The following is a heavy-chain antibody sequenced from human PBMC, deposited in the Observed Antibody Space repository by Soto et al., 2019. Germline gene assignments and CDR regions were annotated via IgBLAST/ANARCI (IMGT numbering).Heavy chain of an antibody. V-gene: IGHV3-23*01. Sequence: GGSLRLSCAASGFTFSSYTMSWVRQAPGKGLEWVSAIGPSDGGTVYADSVKGRFTISRDNSKNTLYLQMNSLRAEDTAVYWCAKDPYCTSSSCPPSDVWGKRSTVTVSS. CDR3: AKDPYCTSSSCPPSDV. CDR1: GFTFSSYT. D-gene: IGHD2-2*01. J-gene: IGHJ6*04. CDR2: IGPSDGGT.